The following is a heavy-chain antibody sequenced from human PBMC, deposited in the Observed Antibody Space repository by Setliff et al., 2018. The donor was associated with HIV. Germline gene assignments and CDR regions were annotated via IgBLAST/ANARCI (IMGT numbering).Heavy chain of an antibody. Sequence: SETLSLTCTVSGGSISSYYWSWIRQPPGKGLEWIGYIYGSGSTNYNPSLKSRVTISADTSKNQFSLKLSSVTAADTAMYYCAREEPGADWGQGTLVTVSS. CDR3: AREEPGAD. D-gene: IGHD1-1*01. V-gene: IGHV4-4*08. CDR1: GGSISSYY. J-gene: IGHJ4*02. CDR2: IYGSGST.